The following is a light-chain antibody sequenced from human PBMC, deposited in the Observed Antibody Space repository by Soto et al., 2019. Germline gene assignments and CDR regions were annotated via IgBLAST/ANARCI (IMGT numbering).Light chain of an antibody. J-gene: IGKJ1*01. CDR3: QQYVSWT. Sequence: EIVLTQSPGTLSVSPGERATLFCRASQTVSSNNLAWYQQKPGQAPSLLIYGTSSRATGIPDRFSGSGSGTDFTLTISRLEPEDSAIYYCQQYVSWTFGQGTKVEI. CDR1: QTVSSNN. V-gene: IGKV3-20*01. CDR2: GTS.